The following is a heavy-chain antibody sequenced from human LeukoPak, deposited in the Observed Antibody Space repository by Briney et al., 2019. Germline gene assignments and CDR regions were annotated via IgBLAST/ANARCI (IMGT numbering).Heavy chain of an antibody. Sequence: SETLSLTCAVYGGSFSGYYWSWIRQPPGKGLEWIGEINHSGSTNYNPSLKSRVTISVDTSKNQFSLKLSSVTAADTAVYYCASEYSSSLYYFDYWGQGTLVTVSS. D-gene: IGHD6-13*01. CDR3: ASEYSSSLYYFDY. CDR2: INHSGST. V-gene: IGHV4-34*01. CDR1: GGSFSGYY. J-gene: IGHJ4*02.